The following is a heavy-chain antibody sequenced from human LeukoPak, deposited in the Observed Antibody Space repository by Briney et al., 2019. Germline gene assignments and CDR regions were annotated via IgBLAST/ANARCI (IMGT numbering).Heavy chain of an antibody. V-gene: IGHV4-59*01. CDR2: IYYSGRT. CDR3: ARVAYGSSWFDP. J-gene: IGHJ5*02. D-gene: IGHD2-2*01. Sequence: KPSETLSLICTVSGGSISSYYWSWLRQPPGKGLEWLGYIYYSGRTTYNPSLKSRVTISIDTSKSQFSLTLTSVTAADTAVYYCARVAYGSSWFDPWGQGTLVIVSS. CDR1: GGSISSYY.